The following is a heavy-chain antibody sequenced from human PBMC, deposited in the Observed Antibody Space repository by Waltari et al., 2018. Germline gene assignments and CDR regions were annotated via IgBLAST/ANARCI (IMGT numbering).Heavy chain of an antibody. CDR2: LDPEDGET. CDR3: ATDLRVGAPKFDY. Sequence: QVQLVQSGAEVKKPGASVKVSCKVSGYTLTELSMHWVRQAPGKGLEWMGGLDPEDGETIYAQKFQGRVTMTEETSTDTAYMELSSLRSEDTAVYYCATDLRVGAPKFDYWGQGTLVTVSS. V-gene: IGHV1-24*01. CDR1: GYTLTELS. J-gene: IGHJ4*02. D-gene: IGHD1-26*01.